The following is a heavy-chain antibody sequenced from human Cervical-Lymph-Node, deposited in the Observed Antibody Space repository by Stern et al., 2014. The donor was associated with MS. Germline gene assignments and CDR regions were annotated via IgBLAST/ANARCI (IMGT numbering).Heavy chain of an antibody. Sequence: QVQLMQSGAEVKKPGASVKVSCKASGYTFTSYAMHWVRQAPGQRLEYMGRINAGYGDPNYSQKVQGVVTISRDTSASTTYMALRSLTSEDAVEYYCATGLSTISFLLRYWGQGTLVTVSS. CDR3: ATGLSTISFLLRY. D-gene: IGHD2-2*01. J-gene: IGHJ1*01. CDR1: GYTFTSYA. V-gene: IGHV1-3*01. CDR2: INAGYGDP.